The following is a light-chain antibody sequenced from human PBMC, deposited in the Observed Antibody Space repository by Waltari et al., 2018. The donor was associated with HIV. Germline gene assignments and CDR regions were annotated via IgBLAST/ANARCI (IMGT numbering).Light chain of an antibody. CDR1: QGIRTW. Sequence: DIQMTQSPSSVSASVGDSVTMTCRASQGIRTWLAWYQEKPGRAPKFLIYASSRLKTGVPSMFSGSGSGTDFTLSISGLQLQDSATYYCHPANSFPLTFGGGTKVE. CDR3: HPANSFPLT. CDR2: ASS. V-gene: IGKV1D-12*01. J-gene: IGKJ4*01.